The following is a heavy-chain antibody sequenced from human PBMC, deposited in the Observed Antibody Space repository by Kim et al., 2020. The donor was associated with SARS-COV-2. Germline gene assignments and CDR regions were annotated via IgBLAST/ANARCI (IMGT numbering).Heavy chain of an antibody. CDR1: GFTFSSYG. V-gene: IGHV3-30*18. CDR3: AKDLIPHSSAGNDYGMDV. J-gene: IGHJ6*02. Sequence: GGSLRLSCAASGFTFSSYGVHWVRQAPGKGLEWVAVISYDGSNKYYAVSVKGRFTISRDNSKNTLYLQMNSLRAEDTAVYYCAKDLIPHSSAGNDYGMDVWGQVTTVTVYS. CDR2: ISYDGSNK. D-gene: IGHD6-6*01.